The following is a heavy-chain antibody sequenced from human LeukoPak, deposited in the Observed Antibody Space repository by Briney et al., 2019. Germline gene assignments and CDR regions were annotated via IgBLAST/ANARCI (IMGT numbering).Heavy chain of an antibody. D-gene: IGHD3-3*01. V-gene: IGHV1-2*02. CDR2: INANSGGT. CDR1: GNSFTDYY. J-gene: IGHJ1*01. CDR3: ATGGLTTFGGGEH. Sequence: ASVKVSCKSSGNSFTDYYIHWMRQAPGQGLEWMGCINANSGGTKHAQNFQGRVTMTRDTSIATAYMERSVLRSDDTAIYYCATGGLTTFGGGEHWGQGALITVSS.